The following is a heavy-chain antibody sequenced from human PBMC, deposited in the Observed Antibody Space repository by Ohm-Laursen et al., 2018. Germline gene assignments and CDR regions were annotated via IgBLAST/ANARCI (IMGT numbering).Heavy chain of an antibody. D-gene: IGHD2-21*02. Sequence: SETLSLTCSVSGGSISSYYWTWIRQPPGKGLEWIGYIYYSGSTNYNPSLKSRVTISVDTSKNQFSLRLSSVTAADTAVYFCARRDITKAFNIWGQGTLVTVSS. CDR1: GGSISSYY. V-gene: IGHV4-59*12. J-gene: IGHJ3*02. CDR3: ARRDITKAFNI. CDR2: IYYSGST.